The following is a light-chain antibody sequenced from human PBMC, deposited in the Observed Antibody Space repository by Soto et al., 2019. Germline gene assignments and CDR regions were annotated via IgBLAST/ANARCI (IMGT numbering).Light chain of an antibody. CDR3: QTWGTGIV. CDR2: INSDGSH. Sequence: QPVLTQSPSASASLGASVKLTCTLSSGHSSFAIAWHQQQPEKGPRYLMKINSDGSHTKGDRIPDRFSGSGSGAERYLTISSLQSEDEAEYYCQTWGTGIVFGGGTKLTVL. J-gene: IGLJ2*01. CDR1: SGHSSFA. V-gene: IGLV4-69*01.